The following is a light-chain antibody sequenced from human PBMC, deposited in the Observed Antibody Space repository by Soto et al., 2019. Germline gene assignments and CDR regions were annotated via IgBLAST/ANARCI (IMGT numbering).Light chain of an antibody. CDR2: DVS. CDR3: SPYRSTSTLGV. CDR1: SSDVGAYTY. V-gene: IGLV2-14*03. Sequence: QSALTQPASVSGSPGQSITISCSGTSSDVGAYTYVSWYQVHPGEPPKLVIYDVSKRPSGVSNRFSGSKSGNTASLTISGLQAEDEGDYYCSPYRSTSTLGVFGTGTKLTVL. J-gene: IGLJ1*01.